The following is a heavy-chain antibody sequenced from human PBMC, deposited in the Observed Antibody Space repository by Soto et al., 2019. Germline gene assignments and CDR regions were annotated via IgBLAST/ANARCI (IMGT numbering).Heavy chain of an antibody. Sequence: ASVKVSCKASGYTFTGYYMHWVRQAPGQGLEWMGWINPNSGGTNYAQKFQGWVTMTRDTSISTAYMELSRLRSDDTAVYYCARDSYCSGGSCYSLHYGMDVWGPGTTVTVSS. CDR2: INPNSGGT. CDR3: ARDSYCSGGSCYSLHYGMDV. V-gene: IGHV1-2*04. D-gene: IGHD2-15*01. CDR1: GYTFTGYY. J-gene: IGHJ6*02.